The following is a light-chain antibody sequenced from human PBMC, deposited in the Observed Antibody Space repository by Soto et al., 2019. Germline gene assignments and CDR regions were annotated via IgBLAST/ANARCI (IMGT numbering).Light chain of an antibody. CDR2: DVS. V-gene: IGKV1-13*02. J-gene: IGKJ4*01. CDR3: QQFNSYPLT. Sequence: AIQLTQSPSSLSASVGDRVTITCRASQGISSALAWYQQKPGKAPKLVIYDVSSLESGDPSRFSGSGSGTDFTLIISSLQPEDFATYYCQQFNSYPLTFGGGTKVEV. CDR1: QGISSA.